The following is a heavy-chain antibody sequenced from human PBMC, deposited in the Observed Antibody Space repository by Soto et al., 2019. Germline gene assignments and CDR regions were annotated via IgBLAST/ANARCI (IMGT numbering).Heavy chain of an antibody. Sequence: SETLSLTCTVSGGSISSYYWSWIRQPPGKGLEWIGYIYYSGSTNYNPSLKSRVTISVDTSKNQFSLKLSSVTAADTAVYYCAREKGYDYYYYYMDVWGKGTTVTVSS. D-gene: IGHD2-2*01. J-gene: IGHJ6*03. CDR2: IYYSGST. CDR1: GGSISSYY. V-gene: IGHV4-59*01. CDR3: AREKGYDYYYYYMDV.